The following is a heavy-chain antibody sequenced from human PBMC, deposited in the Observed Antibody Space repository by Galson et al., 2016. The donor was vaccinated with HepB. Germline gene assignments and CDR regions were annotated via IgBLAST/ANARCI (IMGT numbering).Heavy chain of an antibody. CDR2: IIPILDTA. V-gene: IGHV1-69*10. CDR1: GGTFSDSS. D-gene: IGHD1-26*01. Sequence: SVKVSCKASGGTFSDSSIGWVRQAPGQGLEWMGGIIPILDTAHYAQKFQDTMTITADKSTTTVYMELSSLRSEDTAVYYCARREGSDAFHIWGRGTMVTVSS. J-gene: IGHJ3*02. CDR3: ARREGSDAFHI.